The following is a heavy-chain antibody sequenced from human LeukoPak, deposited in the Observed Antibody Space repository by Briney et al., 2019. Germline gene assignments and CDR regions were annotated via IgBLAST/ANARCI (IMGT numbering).Heavy chain of an antibody. D-gene: IGHD3-16*01. V-gene: IGHV3-23*01. CDR2: ISGSGGST. Sequence: GGSLRLSCAASGFTFSSYAMSWVRQAPGKGLEWVSAISGSGGSTYYADSVKGRFTFSRDNSKNTLYLQMNSLRAEDTAVYYCAALPYVWGYFDYWGQGTLVTVSS. CDR1: GFTFSSYA. CDR3: AALPYVWGYFDY. J-gene: IGHJ4*02.